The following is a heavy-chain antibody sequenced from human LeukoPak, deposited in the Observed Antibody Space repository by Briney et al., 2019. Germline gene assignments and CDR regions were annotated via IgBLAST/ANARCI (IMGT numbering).Heavy chain of an antibody. J-gene: IGHJ4*02. CDR3: TKDGGYCGGDCYLVPCDY. V-gene: IGHV3-23*01. CDR1: GFTFSSYV. Sequence: PGGSLRLSCAVSGFTFSSYVMTWVRQVPGKGLEWVSGISGSGGRTYYADSVKGRFTISRDNSKNTVYLQVNSLRAEDTAVYYCTKDGGYCGGDCYLVPCDYWGQGTLVTVSS. CDR2: ISGSGGRT. D-gene: IGHD2-21*01.